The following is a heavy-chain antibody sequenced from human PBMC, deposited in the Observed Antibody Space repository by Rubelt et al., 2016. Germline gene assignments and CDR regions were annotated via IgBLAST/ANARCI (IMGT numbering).Heavy chain of an antibody. CDR2: ISGSGGST. J-gene: IGHJ3*02. Sequence: EVQLLESGGGLVQPGGSLRLSCEVSGFTFSSYAMNWVRQAPGKGLEWVSGISGSGGSTYYADSVKGRFIISRDNSKNMLELQMNSLRDEDTAVYYCAKGGDIWGQGTMVTVSS. CDR1: GFTFSSYA. V-gene: IGHV3-23*01. D-gene: IGHD2-15*01. CDR3: AKGGDI.